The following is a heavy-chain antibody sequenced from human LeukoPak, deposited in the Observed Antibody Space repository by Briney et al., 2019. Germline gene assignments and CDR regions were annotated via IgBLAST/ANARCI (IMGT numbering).Heavy chain of an antibody. CDR3: AKTIGYCSGGSCYSKDWFDP. CDR2: IYPGDSDT. Sequence: GESLKISCKGSGYSFTSYWIGWVRQMPGKGLEWMGIIYPGDSDTRYSPSFQGQVTISADKSISTAYLQWSSLKASDTAMYYCAKTIGYCSGGSCYSKDWFDPWGQGTLVTVSS. CDR1: GYSFTSYW. V-gene: IGHV5-51*01. J-gene: IGHJ5*02. D-gene: IGHD2-15*01.